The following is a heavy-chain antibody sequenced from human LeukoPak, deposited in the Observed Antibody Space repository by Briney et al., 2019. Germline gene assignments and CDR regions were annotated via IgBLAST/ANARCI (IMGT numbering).Heavy chain of an antibody. CDR1: GGSISSYY. J-gene: IGHJ4*02. D-gene: IGHD3-22*01. Sequence: KTSETLSLTCTVSGGSISSYYWSWIRQPPGKGLEWIGHIYYSGSTNYNPSLKSRVTISVDTSKNQFSLKLSSVTAADTAVYYCASRKFSGYSPFDYWGQGTLVTVSS. V-gene: IGHV4-59*08. CDR2: IYYSGST. CDR3: ASRKFSGYSPFDY.